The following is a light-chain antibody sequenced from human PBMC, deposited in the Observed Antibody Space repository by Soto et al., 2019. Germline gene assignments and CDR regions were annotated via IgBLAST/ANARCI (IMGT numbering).Light chain of an antibody. CDR2: GAS. V-gene: IGKV3-20*01. CDR3: QHYGSSPLT. Sequence: VVLTQSPGTLSLTPGERATSSCRASQIVSASHLAWYQQKPGQAPRLLLYGASTRATDIPDRFSGSGSGTDFTLTISRVEPEDFAVFYCQHYGSSPLTFGGGTKV. J-gene: IGKJ4*01. CDR1: QIVSASH.